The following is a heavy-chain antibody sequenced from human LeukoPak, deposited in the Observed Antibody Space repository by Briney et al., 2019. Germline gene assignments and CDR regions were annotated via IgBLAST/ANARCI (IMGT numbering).Heavy chain of an antibody. D-gene: IGHD2-2*01. V-gene: IGHV1-2*02. Sequence: ASVKVSCKASGYTFTGYYMHWVRQAPGQGLEWMGWINPNNGGTNYAQKFQGRVTMTRDTSISTAYMELSRLTSDDTAVYYCARGRGTTSSNFEYWGQGTLVTVSS. CDR2: INPNNGGT. J-gene: IGHJ4*02. CDR1: GYTFTGYY. CDR3: ARGRGTTSSNFEY.